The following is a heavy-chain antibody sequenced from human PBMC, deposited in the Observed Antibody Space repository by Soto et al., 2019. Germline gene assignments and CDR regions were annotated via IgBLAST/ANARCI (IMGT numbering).Heavy chain of an antibody. CDR3: VKDESINWYSGHFRH. CDR2: INLNSGSI. Sequence: GGSLRLSCAASGFTFDDYAMHWVRQVPGKGLEWVSGINLNSGSIGYADSVKGRFAISRDNAKNSLHLQMNSLRAEDTAFYYCVKDESINWYSGHFRHWGQGTLVTVS. D-gene: IGHD6-13*01. CDR1: GFTFDDYA. J-gene: IGHJ1*01. V-gene: IGHV3-9*01.